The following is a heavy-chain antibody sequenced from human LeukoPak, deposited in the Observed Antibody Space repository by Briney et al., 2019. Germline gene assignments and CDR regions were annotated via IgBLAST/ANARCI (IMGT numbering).Heavy chain of an antibody. CDR2: INPSGGTT. J-gene: IGHJ4*02. V-gene: IGHV3-23*01. Sequence: GSLRLSCAASGFTFSNYVMTWVRQAPGKGLEWVSIINPSGGTTYYADSVKGRFTISRDNSKNTLYLQMNSLRAEDTAVYYCARRTAATYHFDYWGQGTLVTVSS. D-gene: IGHD6-25*01. CDR3: ARRTAATYHFDY. CDR1: GFTFSNYV.